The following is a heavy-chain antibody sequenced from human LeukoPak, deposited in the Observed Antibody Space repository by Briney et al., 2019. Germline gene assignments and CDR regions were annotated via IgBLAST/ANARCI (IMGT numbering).Heavy chain of an antibody. D-gene: IGHD6-13*01. J-gene: IGHJ4*02. CDR3: ARELASGD. CDR2: INTDGNST. CDR1: GFTFSTYW. Sequence: PGGSLRLSCAASGFTFSTYWMHWVRQAPGKGLVWVSQINTDGNSTTYADSVKGRFTVSRDNAKNTLYLQMNSLRAADTAVYYCARELASGDWGQGTLVTVSS. V-gene: IGHV3-74*01.